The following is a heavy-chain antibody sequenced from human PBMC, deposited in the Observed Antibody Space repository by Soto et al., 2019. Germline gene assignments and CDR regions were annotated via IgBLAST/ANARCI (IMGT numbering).Heavy chain of an antibody. J-gene: IGHJ4*02. D-gene: IGHD5-12*01. CDR2: LSGSGGST. CDR1: GFTFGSSG. Sequence: EVQLLESGGGLVQPGGSLRLSCAASGFTFGSSGMSWVRQAPGKGLEWISGLSGSGGSTYYADSVKGRFIISRDTSKSTLYLQMHSLRVEDTAVYYCAKDSGYDHTDWGQGTLVTVSS. CDR3: AKDSGYDHTD. V-gene: IGHV3-23*01.